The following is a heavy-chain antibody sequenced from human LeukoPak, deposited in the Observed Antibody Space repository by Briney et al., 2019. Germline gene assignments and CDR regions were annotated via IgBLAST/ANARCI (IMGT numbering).Heavy chain of an antibody. D-gene: IGHD3-16*02. J-gene: IGHJ4*02. Sequence: PGGSLRLSCAASGFTFSSYSMNWVRQAPGKGLEWVSSISSSSSYIYYADSVKGRFTISRDNAKNSLYLQMNSLRAEDTAVYYCAREQNGYYDYVWGSYRYRYFDYWGQGTLVTVSS. CDR3: AREQNGYYDYVWGSYRYRYFDY. CDR2: ISSSSSYI. CDR1: GFTFSSYS. V-gene: IGHV3-21*01.